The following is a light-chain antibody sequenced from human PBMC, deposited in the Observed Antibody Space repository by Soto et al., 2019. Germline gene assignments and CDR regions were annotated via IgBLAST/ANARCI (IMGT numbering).Light chain of an antibody. CDR1: QSVSSW. Sequence: DIQMTQSPSTLSASVGDRVTITCRASQSVSSWLAWYLQKPRKAPKLLIYGASSLEGGVPSRFSGRGSGTEFTLTISSLQPDDFGTYYCQQYNSYPDTFGQGTKLEIK. J-gene: IGKJ2*01. V-gene: IGKV1-5*01. CDR2: GAS. CDR3: QQYNSYPDT.